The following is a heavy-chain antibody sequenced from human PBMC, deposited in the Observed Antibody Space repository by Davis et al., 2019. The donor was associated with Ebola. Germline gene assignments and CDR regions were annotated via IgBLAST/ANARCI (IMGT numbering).Heavy chain of an antibody. Sequence: GGSLRLSCAASGFTFSSYWMSWVRQAPGKGLEWVANIKQDGSEKYYVDSVKGRFTISRDNAKNSLYLQMNSLRAEDTAVYYCARDRTIAVAGVFWFDPWGQGTLVTVSS. CDR3: ARDRTIAVAGVFWFDP. CDR1: GFTFSSYW. V-gene: IGHV3-7*01. J-gene: IGHJ5*02. CDR2: IKQDGSEK. D-gene: IGHD6-19*01.